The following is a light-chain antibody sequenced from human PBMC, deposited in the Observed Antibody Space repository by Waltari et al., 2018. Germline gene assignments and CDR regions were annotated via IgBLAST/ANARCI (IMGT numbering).Light chain of an antibody. CDR3: QLCDTYYWT. Sequence: DIQMTQSPSTLSASVGDTVTITCRASQSIGDWLAWLQQKPGKAPKVLIYKASSLDTGVPSRFSGSGSGTEFTLTITSLQPDDFATYYCQLCDTYYWTFGQGTQLEMK. CDR2: KAS. CDR1: QSIGDW. J-gene: IGKJ1*01. V-gene: IGKV1-5*03.